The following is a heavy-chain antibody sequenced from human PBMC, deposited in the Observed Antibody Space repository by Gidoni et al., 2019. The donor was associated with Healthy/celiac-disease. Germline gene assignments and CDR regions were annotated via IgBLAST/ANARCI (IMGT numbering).Heavy chain of an antibody. CDR3: ARERLRDGYNYDYYGMDV. J-gene: IGHJ6*02. CDR1: GFTFSSYS. CDR2: ISSSSSTI. Sequence: EVQLVASGGGLVQPGGSLSLSCAASGFTFSSYSMNWVRQAPGKGLEWVSYISSSSSTIYYADSVKGRFTISRDNAKNSLYLQMNSLRDEDTAVYYCARERLRDGYNYDYYGMDVWGQGTTVTVSS. V-gene: IGHV3-48*02. D-gene: IGHD5-12*01.